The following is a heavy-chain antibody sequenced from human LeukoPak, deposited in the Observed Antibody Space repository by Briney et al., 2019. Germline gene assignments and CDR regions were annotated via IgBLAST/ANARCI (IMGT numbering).Heavy chain of an antibody. J-gene: IGHJ4*02. CDR2: ISSTSRYK. D-gene: IGHD1-26*01. Sequence: GGSLRLSCAASGFTFSTYTMNWVRQAPGKGLEWVACISSTSRYKYYADSVKGRFTISRDNAKSSLSLEMNSLRVEDAAVYYCAGDGGSYSGWGQGTLVTVSS. CDR3: AGDGGSYSG. V-gene: IGHV3-21*06. CDR1: GFTFSTYT.